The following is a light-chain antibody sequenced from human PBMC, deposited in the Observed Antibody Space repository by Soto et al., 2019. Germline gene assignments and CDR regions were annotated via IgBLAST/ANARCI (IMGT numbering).Light chain of an antibody. J-gene: IGKJ1*01. CDR1: QGISSY. CDR3: QQLKSYPQT. Sequence: IQLTQSPSFLPASVGDRVTITCRASQGISSYLAWYQKKPGKAPKLLMYAASTLQRGVPSRFSGSGSGTECTLTISSRQPEDFATYECQQLKSYPQTFGQGTKVDIK. V-gene: IGKV1-9*01. CDR2: AAS.